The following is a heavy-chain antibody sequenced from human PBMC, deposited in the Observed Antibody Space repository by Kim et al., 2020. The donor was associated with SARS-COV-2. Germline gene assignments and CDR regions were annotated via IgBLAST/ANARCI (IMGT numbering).Heavy chain of an antibody. V-gene: IGHV4-39*01. J-gene: IGHJ4*02. CDR2: ISHWENT. Sequence: SETLSLTCTGSGGSISSSGDHWGWIRQPPGKGLEWLASISHWENTYYNPSLETRGTISVDTSRSQFFLRLRSVTAADTAVYYCIAYRGSTWAVESWGQGILVTVSS. CDR3: IAYRGSTWAVES. D-gene: IGHD3-16*01. CDR1: GGSISSSGDH.